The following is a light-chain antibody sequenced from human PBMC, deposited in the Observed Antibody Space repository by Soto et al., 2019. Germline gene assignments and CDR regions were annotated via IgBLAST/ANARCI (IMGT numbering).Light chain of an antibody. CDR1: SSNIGAGYD. CDR3: QSYDSILSGSVV. Sequence: QSVLTQPPSVSGAPGQRVTISCTGSSSNIGAGYDVQWYQQLPGTAPKLLIYGNSNRPSGVPDRFSGSKSGTSASLAITGLQAEDEADYYCQSYDSILSGSVVFGGGTKLTGL. J-gene: IGLJ2*01. V-gene: IGLV1-40*01. CDR2: GNS.